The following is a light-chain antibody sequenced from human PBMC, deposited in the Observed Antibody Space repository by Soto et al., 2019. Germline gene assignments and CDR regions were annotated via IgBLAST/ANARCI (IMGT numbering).Light chain of an antibody. CDR3: AAWDDSLNGWV. CDR1: NSNIGAGSG. Sequence: QPVLTQPPSVTGAPGQRVTISCTGNNSNIGAGSGVNWYQQFPDKAPKLLIYANTHRPSGVPDRFSGSTSATSASLAITGLQTQDEADYYCAAWDDSLNGWVFGGGTKLTVL. CDR2: ANT. V-gene: IGLV1-40*01. J-gene: IGLJ3*02.